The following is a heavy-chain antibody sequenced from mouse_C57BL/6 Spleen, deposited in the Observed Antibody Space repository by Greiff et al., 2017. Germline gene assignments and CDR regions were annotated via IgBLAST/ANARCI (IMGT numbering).Heavy chain of an antibody. J-gene: IGHJ3*01. Sequence: QVQLKESGAELVKPGASVKVSCKASGYTFTSYWMHWVKQRPGQGLEWIGRIHPSDSDTNYNQKFKGKATLTVDKSSSTAYMQLSSLTSEDSAVYYCAPTAQATTWFAYWGQGTLVTVSA. D-gene: IGHD3-2*02. CDR3: APTAQATTWFAY. CDR1: GYTFTSYW. CDR2: IHPSDSDT. V-gene: IGHV1-74*01.